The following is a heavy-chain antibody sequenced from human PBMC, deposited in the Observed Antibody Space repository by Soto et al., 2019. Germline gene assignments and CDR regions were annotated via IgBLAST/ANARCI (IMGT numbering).Heavy chain of an antibody. J-gene: IGHJ2*01. CDR3: ARKVSGSTGRPDLWYFDL. CDR1: GFTFSGYA. V-gene: IGHV3-23*01. CDR2: ISGGGDAT. D-gene: IGHD3-10*01. Sequence: EVQLLDSGGGLVQPGGSLRLSCAASGFTFSGYALTWVRQAPGKGLEWVSAISGGGDATFYADYVKGRFTISRDNSKNTMYLQMNTLRAEDPAVYYCARKVSGSTGRPDLWYFDLWGRGTLVTVSS.